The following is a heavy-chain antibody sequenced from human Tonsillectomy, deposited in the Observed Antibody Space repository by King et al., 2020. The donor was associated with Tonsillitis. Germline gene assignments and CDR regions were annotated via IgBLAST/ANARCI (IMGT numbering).Heavy chain of an antibody. V-gene: IGHV1-18*01. CDR2: ISTYNGNT. J-gene: IGHJ4*02. D-gene: IGHD3-10*01. CDR1: GYTFTTYG. Sequence: QLVQSGPEVQKPGASVKVSCKASGYTFTTYGITWVRQAPGQGLEWMGWISTYNGNTNYAQNLQGRVTMTTDTSTSTAYMELRSLRSDDTAVYYCARDIRSYYGSGSYSSTFDYWGQGTLVTVSS. CDR3: ARDIRSYYGSGSYSSTFDY.